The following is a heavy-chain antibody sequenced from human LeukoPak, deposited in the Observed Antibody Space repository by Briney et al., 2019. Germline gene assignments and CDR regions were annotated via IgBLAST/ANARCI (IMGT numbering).Heavy chain of an antibody. CDR3: ARRVGSWYGLDY. V-gene: IGHV4-59*08. Sequence: PSETLSLTCTVSGGSISSYSWSWIRQPPGKGLEWIGYIYYSGSTNYNPSLKSRVTISVDTSKNQFSLKLSSVTAADTAVYYRARRVGSWYGLDYWGQGTLVTVSS. J-gene: IGHJ4*02. CDR2: IYYSGST. CDR1: GGSISSYS. D-gene: IGHD6-13*01.